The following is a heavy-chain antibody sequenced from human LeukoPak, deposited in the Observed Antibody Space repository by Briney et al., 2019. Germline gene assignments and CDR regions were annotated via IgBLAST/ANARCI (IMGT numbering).Heavy chain of an antibody. V-gene: IGHV1-2*02. D-gene: IGHD6-6*01. CDR2: INPNSGGT. CDR3: ARDLGYSSSSATPLDY. Sequence: GASVKVSCKASGYTFTGYYMHWVRQAPGQGLEWMGWINPNSGGTNYAQNLQGRVTMITDTSTSTAYMELRSLRSDDSAVYYCARDLGYSSSSATPLDYWGQGTLVTVSS. CDR1: GYTFTGYY. J-gene: IGHJ4*02.